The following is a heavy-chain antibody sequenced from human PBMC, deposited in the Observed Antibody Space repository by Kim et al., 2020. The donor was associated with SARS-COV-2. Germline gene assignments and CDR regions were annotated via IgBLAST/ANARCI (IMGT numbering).Heavy chain of an antibody. CDR3: ARDRGGGTDAPRLGFYFDY. Sequence: GRFPIPRDNSKNTLYLQMNSLRAEDTAVYYCARDRGGGTDAPRLGFYFDYWGQGTLVTVSS. J-gene: IGHJ4*02. V-gene: IGHV3-30*07. D-gene: IGHD1-1*01.